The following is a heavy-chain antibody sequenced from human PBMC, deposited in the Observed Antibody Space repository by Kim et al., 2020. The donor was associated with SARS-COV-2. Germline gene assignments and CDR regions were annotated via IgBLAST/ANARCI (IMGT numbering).Heavy chain of an antibody. D-gene: IGHD5-18*01. Sequence: SVRSPARLLEAPSAAMLSAGCDRPLDKGLSGWEGSSLSLVQQNYAQKFQGRVTITADESTSTDYMELSSLRSEDTAVYYCARGWIQLWRFDYWGQGTLV. CDR3: ARGWIQLWRFDY. CDR1: EAPSAAML. V-gene: IGHV1-69*13. CDR2: SSLSLVQQ. J-gene: IGHJ4*02.